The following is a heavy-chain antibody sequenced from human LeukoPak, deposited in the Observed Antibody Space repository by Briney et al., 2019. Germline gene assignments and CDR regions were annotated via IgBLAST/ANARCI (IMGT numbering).Heavy chain of an antibody. CDR1: DGSIRSYY. Sequence: TTSGTLSLTCTVSDGSIRSYYWSWVRQPIGKGLEWIGNIHSTRSASYSPSLKSRVTISIDTSKNQFSLKLRSMTAADTAVYYCARGNWYDPWGQGTLVTVSS. V-gene: IGHV4-59*01. CDR3: ARGNWYDP. CDR2: IHSTRSA. J-gene: IGHJ5*02.